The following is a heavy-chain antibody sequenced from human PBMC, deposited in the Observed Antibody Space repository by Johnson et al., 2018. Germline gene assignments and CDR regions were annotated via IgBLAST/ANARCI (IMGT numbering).Heavy chain of an antibody. V-gene: IGHV1-69*01. Sequence: VQLVESGAEVKKPGSSXKVSCKASGGTFSSYAISWVRQAPGQGLEWMGGIIPIFGTAKYAQKVPGRVTITADESTSTAYMELISLRSEDTAVYYCARDPLRYFDRGWFDPWGQGTLVTVSS. CDR1: GGTFSSYA. CDR2: IIPIFGTA. J-gene: IGHJ5*02. CDR3: ARDPLRYFDRGWFDP. D-gene: IGHD3-9*01.